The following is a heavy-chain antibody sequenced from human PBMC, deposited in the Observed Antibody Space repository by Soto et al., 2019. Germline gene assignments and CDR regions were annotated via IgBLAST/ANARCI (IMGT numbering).Heavy chain of an antibody. V-gene: IGHV4-39*01. Sequence: EALSGTSTVSGGSISSSSYYWGWIRQPPGKGLEWIGSIYYSGSTYYNPSLKSRVTISVDTSKNQFSLKLSSVTAADTAVYYCARSSGFFYYYYGMDVWGQGTTVTVSS. J-gene: IGHJ6*02. CDR3: ARSSGFFYYYYGMDV. CDR1: GGSISSSSYY. CDR2: IYYSGST. D-gene: IGHD6-19*01.